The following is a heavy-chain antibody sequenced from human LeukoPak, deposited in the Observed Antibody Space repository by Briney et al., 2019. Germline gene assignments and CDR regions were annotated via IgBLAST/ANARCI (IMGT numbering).Heavy chain of an antibody. Sequence: GGSLRLSCAASGFTFSSYSMNWVRQAPGKGLEWVSSISSSTNIYYADSVKGRFTISRDNAKNSLYLQMNSLRAEDTAVYYCAKGDSSGPYDAFDIWGQGTMVTVSS. V-gene: IGHV3-21*01. CDR2: ISSSTNI. D-gene: IGHD3-22*01. CDR1: GFTFSSYS. CDR3: AKGDSSGPYDAFDI. J-gene: IGHJ3*02.